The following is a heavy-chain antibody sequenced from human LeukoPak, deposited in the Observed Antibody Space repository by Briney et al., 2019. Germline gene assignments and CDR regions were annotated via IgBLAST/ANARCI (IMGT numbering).Heavy chain of an antibody. D-gene: IGHD3-3*01. V-gene: IGHV1-69*13. J-gene: IGHJ4*02. CDR2: IIPIFGTA. Sequence: GASVKVSCKASGYTFTGYYMHWVRQAPGQGLEWMGGIIPIFGTANYAQKFQGRVTITADESTSTAYMELSSLRSEDTAVYYCARQLGDFWSGYYSGGPHFDYWGQGTLVTVSS. CDR1: GYTFTGYY. CDR3: ARQLGDFWSGYYSGGPHFDY.